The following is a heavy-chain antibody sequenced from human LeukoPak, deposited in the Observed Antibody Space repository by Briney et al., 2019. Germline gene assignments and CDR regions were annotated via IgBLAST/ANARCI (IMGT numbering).Heavy chain of an antibody. J-gene: IGHJ4*02. V-gene: IGHV3-48*01. Sequence: PGGSLRLSCAASGFTFSSYNMNWVRQAPGKGLEWLSYISSSSSTIYYADSVKGRFTISRDNAKNSLYLQMTSLRAEDTAVYYCAWYFVVDSYWGEGTLVAVSS. D-gene: IGHD2-15*01. CDR2: ISSSSSTI. CDR3: AWYFVVDSY. CDR1: GFTFSSYN.